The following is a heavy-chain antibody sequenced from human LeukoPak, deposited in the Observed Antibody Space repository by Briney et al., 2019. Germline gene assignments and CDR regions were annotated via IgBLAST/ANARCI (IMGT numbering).Heavy chain of an antibody. CDR2: THGNGGNT. V-gene: IGHV3-64D*06. J-gene: IGHJ6*02. Sequence: GGSLRLSCAASGFTVSSNFMSWVRQAPGKELEHVSVTHGNGGNTYYADSVKGRFTISRDNSKNTLYLQLSSLRVEDTAVYYCVRDNYGMDVWGQGTTVTVSS. CDR1: GFTVSSNF. CDR3: VRDNYGMDV. D-gene: IGHD2-15*01.